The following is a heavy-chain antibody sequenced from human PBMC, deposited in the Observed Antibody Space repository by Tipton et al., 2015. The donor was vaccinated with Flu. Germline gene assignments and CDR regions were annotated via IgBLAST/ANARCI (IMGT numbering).Heavy chain of an antibody. J-gene: IGHJ4*02. CDR2: IYRGGTT. Sequence: SLRLSCAASGFTVSSKYMGWVRQAPGKGLQWVSVIYRGGTTYVADSVKGRCTISRDNSKNTLYLQWNSLTTEDTAVYYCARDTSYCSGGSCDYWGQGTLVTVSS. V-gene: IGHV3-66*02. CDR3: ARDTSYCSGGSCDY. D-gene: IGHD2-15*01. CDR1: GFTVSSKY.